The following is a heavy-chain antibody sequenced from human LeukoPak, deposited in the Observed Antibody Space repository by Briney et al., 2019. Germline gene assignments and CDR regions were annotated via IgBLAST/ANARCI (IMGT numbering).Heavy chain of an antibody. CDR3: ARVAYYDILTGVDAFDI. D-gene: IGHD3-9*01. Sequence: PTGGSLRLSCAASGFTFSSYAMSWVRQAPGKGLEWVSAISGSGSTIYYADSVKGRFTISRDNAKNSLYLQMNSLRAEDTAVYYCARVAYYDILTGVDAFDIWGQGTMVTVSS. V-gene: IGHV3-48*04. CDR1: GFTFSSYA. J-gene: IGHJ3*02. CDR2: ISGSGSTI.